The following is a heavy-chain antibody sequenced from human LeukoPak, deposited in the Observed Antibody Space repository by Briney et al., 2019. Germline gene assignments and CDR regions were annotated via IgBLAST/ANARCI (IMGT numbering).Heavy chain of an antibody. D-gene: IGHD3-22*01. Sequence: PGGSLRLSCAASGFTFSSYGMHWVRQAPGKGLEWVAVISYDGSNKYYADSVKGRFTISRDNSKNTLYLQMNSLRAEDTAVYYCAKDTPDYYDSSGYYFDYWGQGTLVTVSS. CDR1: GFTFSSYG. CDR3: AKDTPDYYDSSGYYFDY. J-gene: IGHJ4*02. CDR2: ISYDGSNK. V-gene: IGHV3-30*18.